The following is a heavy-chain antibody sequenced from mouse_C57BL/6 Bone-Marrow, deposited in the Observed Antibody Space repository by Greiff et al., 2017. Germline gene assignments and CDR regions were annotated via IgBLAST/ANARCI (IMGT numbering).Heavy chain of an antibody. V-gene: IGHV1-81*01. D-gene: IGHD1-1*01. CDR2: IYPRSGNT. Sequence: QVQLQQSGAELARPGASVKLSCKASGYTFTSYGISWVKQRTGQGLEWIGEIYPRSGNTYYNEKFKGKATLTADKSSSTGYMELRSLTSEDSAVYFCARAVFITPVGAHWYFDVWGTGTTVTVAS. CDR1: GYTFTSYG. CDR3: ARAVFITPVGAHWYFDV. J-gene: IGHJ1*03.